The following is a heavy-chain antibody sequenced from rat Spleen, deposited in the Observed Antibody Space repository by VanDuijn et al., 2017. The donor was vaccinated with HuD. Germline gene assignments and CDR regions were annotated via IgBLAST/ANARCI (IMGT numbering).Heavy chain of an antibody. CDR2: IWGDGST. CDR1: GFSLTNYG. V-gene: IGHV2-13*01. CDR3: ARGCERFAY. J-gene: IGHJ3*01. D-gene: IGHD4-4*01. Sequence: QGQLKESVPGLVQPSPTLSLTCTVSGFSLTNYGVTWVRQPPGKGLEWMGGIWGDGSTNYKSALKSRLSISRDTSQTLVFLKMSSLQTEDTAMYFCARGCERFAYWGQGTLVTVSS.